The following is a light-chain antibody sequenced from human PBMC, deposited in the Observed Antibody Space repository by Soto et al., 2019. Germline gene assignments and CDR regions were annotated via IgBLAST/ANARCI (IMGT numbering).Light chain of an antibody. CDR1: GTDVGQYNY. V-gene: IGLV2-8*01. J-gene: IGLJ2*01. CDR2: HVS. Sequence: QSALTQPPSASGSPGQSVTISCTGAGTDVGQYNYVSWYQQHPGKAPKLLIHHVSRRPSGVPARSSGSKSGNTASLTVSGLQTEDEADYYCSSYAGSNSVVFGGGTKLTVL. CDR3: SSYAGSNSVV.